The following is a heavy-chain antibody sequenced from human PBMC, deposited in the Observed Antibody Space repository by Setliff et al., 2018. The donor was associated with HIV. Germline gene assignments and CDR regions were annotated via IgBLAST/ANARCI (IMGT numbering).Heavy chain of an antibody. V-gene: IGHV4-34*01. Sequence: TSETLSLTCAVYGGSVSGHYWGWFRQPPGKGLEWIGELSPSGTTRSNPSLQSRVTISLDTSNNQFSLKLTSVTAADTAMYYCASFFVTTVTNQDYWGQGTPVTVSS. CDR1: GGSVSGHY. J-gene: IGHJ4*02. CDR2: LSPSGTT. D-gene: IGHD4-17*01. CDR3: ASFFVTTVTNQDY.